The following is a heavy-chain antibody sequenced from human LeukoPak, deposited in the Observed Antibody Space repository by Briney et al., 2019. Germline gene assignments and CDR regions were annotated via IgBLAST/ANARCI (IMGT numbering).Heavy chain of an antibody. V-gene: IGHV4-34*01. J-gene: IGHJ5*02. CDR2: INHSGST. CDR3: ATSRTYYYDSSGYYYGGNWFDP. Sequence: PSETLSLTCAVYGGSLSGYYWSWIRQPPGKGLEWIGEINHSGSTNYNPSLKSRVTISVDTSKNQFSLKLSSVTAADTAVYYCATSRTYYYDSSGYYYGGNWFDPWGQGTLVTVSS. CDR1: GGSLSGYY. D-gene: IGHD3-22*01.